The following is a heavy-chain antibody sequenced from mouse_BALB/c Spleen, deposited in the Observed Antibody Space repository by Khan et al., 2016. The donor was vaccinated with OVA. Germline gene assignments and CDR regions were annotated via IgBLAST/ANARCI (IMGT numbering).Heavy chain of an antibody. V-gene: IGHV3-2*02. J-gene: IGHJ2*01. Sequence: EVQLLESGPGLLKPSQSLSLTCTVSGYSITSNYVWNLIRQSPRNQMELMAFISYSGSTNYSPSLRSSISITRDTSNNQFFLQLNSETTKHTATYYGASGRLLRRYPDNFDYWGQGTTLTVSS. CDR3: ASGRLLRRYPDNFDY. CDR1: GYSITSNYV. CDR2: ISYSGST. D-gene: IGHD1-1*01.